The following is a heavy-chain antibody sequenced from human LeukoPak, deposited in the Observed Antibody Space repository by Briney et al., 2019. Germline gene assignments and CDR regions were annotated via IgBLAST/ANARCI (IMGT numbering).Heavy chain of an antibody. CDR2: FIPIFGTA. CDR1: GGTFSSYA. Sequence: GASVKVSCKASGGTFSSYAISWVRQAPGQGLEWMGGFIPIFGTANYAQKFQGRVTITADESTSTAYMELSSLRSEDTAVYYCARAHGGYSGYDLGVPFYWGQGTLVAVSS. D-gene: IGHD5-12*01. J-gene: IGHJ4*02. V-gene: IGHV1-69*01. CDR3: ARAHGGYSGYDLGVPFY.